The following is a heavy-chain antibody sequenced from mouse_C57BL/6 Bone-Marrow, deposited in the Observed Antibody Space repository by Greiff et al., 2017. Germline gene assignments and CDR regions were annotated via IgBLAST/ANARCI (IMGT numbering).Heavy chain of an antibody. V-gene: IGHV14-4*01. Sequence: EVQLQESGAELVRPGASVKLSCTASGFNINDDYMHWVKQRPEQGLEWIGWIDPENGDTEYASKFQGKATITADTSSNTAYLQLSSLTSEDTAVYYCTTGAPFAYWGQGTLVTVSA. J-gene: IGHJ3*01. CDR3: TTGAPFAY. CDR1: GFNINDDY. CDR2: IDPENGDT.